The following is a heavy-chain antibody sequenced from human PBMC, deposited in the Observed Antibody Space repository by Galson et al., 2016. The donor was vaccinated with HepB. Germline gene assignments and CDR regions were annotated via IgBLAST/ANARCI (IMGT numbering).Heavy chain of an antibody. CDR3: AMGDAASRED. D-gene: IGHD3-16*01. J-gene: IGHJ4*02. Sequence: TLSLTCTVSGGSIIRTSYYWSWIRQPAGKGLEWIGRVYASGSANYNPSLKSRVTMSVDRSRNQFSLKMTSVTAADTAVYFCAMGDAASREDWGQGALVTVSS. CDR2: VYASGSA. V-gene: IGHV4-61*02. CDR1: GGSIIRTSYY.